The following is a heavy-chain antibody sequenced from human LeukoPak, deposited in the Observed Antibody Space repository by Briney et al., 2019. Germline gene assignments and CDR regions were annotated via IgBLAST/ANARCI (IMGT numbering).Heavy chain of an antibody. CDR2: INHSGST. Sequence: SETLSLTCAVYGGSFSGYYWSWIRQPPGKGLEWIGEINHSGSTSYNPSLKSRVTISVDTSKNQFSLKLSSVTAADTAVYYCARAKQWLVGNWFDPWGQGTLVTVSS. V-gene: IGHV4-34*01. CDR3: ARAKQWLVGNWFDP. J-gene: IGHJ5*02. D-gene: IGHD6-19*01. CDR1: GGSFSGYY.